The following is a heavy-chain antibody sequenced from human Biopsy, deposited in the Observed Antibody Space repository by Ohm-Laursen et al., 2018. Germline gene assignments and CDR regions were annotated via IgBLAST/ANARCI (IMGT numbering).Heavy chain of an antibody. CDR3: ARLNSGTYDASDL. J-gene: IGHJ3*01. V-gene: IGHV3-21*01. D-gene: IGHD1-26*01. CDR2: ISASGNHI. CDR1: GFTFDGFS. Sequence: GSLRLSCAASGFTFDGFSMNWVRQAPGKGLEWVSSISASGNHIYYTDSVKGRFTVSRDNGRNSLYLQMNSLRAEDTAVYYCARLNSGTYDASDLWGQGTMVIVSS.